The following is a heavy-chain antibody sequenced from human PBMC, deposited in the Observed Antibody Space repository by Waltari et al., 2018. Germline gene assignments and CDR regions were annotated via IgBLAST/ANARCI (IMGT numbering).Heavy chain of an antibody. J-gene: IGHJ4*02. V-gene: IGHV3-7*01. D-gene: IGHD4-17*01. CDR3: ARDPGVYGGNPPAYYFDY. CDR2: IKQDGNEK. Sequence: EVQLVESGGGLVQPGGSLRLSCAASGFTFSSYWMSWVRQAPGKGLEWVANIKQDGNEKYYVDSVKGRFTISRDNAKNSLYPQMNSLRAEDTAVYYCARDPGVYGGNPPAYYFDYWGQGTLVTVSS. CDR1: GFTFSSYW.